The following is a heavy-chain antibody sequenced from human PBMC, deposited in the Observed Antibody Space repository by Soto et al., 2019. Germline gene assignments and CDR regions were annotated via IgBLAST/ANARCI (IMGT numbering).Heavy chain of an antibody. CDR2: INHSGST. CDR3: ARVPLIFGVGIRAWFDP. J-gene: IGHJ5*02. CDR1: GGSFSGYY. Sequence: ASETLSLTCAVYGGSFSGYYWSWIRQPPGKGLEWIGEINHSGSTNYNPSLKSRVTISVDTSKNQFSLKLSSVTAADTAVYYCARVPLIFGVGIRAWFDPWGQGTLVTVSS. D-gene: IGHD3-3*01. V-gene: IGHV4-34*01.